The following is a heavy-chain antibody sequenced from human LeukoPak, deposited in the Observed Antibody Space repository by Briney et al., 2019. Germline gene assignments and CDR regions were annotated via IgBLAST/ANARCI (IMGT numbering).Heavy chain of an antibody. D-gene: IGHD1-26*01. CDR1: GGTFSSYA. J-gene: IGHJ3*02. CDR2: INPNSGGT. V-gene: IGHV1-2*06. CDR3: ARPYQSGNYFNDAFDI. Sequence: ASVKVSCKASGGTFSSYAISWVRQAPGQGLEWMGRINPNSGGTNYAQKFQGRVTMTRDTSISTAYMELSRLRSDDTAVYYCARPYQSGNYFNDAFDIWGQGTMVTVSS.